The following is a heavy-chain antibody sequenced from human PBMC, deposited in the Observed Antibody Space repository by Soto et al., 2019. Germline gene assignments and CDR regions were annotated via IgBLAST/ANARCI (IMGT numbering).Heavy chain of an antibody. CDR1: GGSISSGGYY. Sequence: ASETLSLTCTFSGGSISSGGYYWSWIRQQPGKGLEWIGYIYYSGSTYYNPSLKSRVTISVDTSKNQFSLKLSSVTAADTAVYYCASFSDYIRGSYRYAFDIWGQGTMVTVSS. J-gene: IGHJ3*02. D-gene: IGHD3-16*02. V-gene: IGHV4-31*03. CDR3: ASFSDYIRGSYRYAFDI. CDR2: IYYSGST.